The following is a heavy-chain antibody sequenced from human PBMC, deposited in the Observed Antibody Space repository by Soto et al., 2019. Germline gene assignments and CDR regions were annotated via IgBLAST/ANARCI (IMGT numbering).Heavy chain of an antibody. V-gene: IGHV5-51*01. J-gene: IGHJ6*02. CDR2: IYPGDSDT. CDR1: GYSFAGRW. Sequence: GESLKISCKGSGYSFAGRWIGWVRQMPGKGLEWMGSIYPGDSDTRYSPSFQGQVTISADKSINTAYLHFSNLKASDTAVYYCARHFPLPTDLQFYYYYYYGVDVWGHGTAVTVSS. CDR3: ARHFPLPTDLQFYYYYYYGVDV.